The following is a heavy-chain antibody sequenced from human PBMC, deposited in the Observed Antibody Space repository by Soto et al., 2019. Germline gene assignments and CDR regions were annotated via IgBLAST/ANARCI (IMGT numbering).Heavy chain of an antibody. J-gene: IGHJ4*02. CDR3: ARDGDGYNY. D-gene: IGHD5-12*01. V-gene: IGHV4-61*01. CDR1: GGSVSSGSYY. CDR2: IYSSGST. Sequence: QVQLQESGPGLVKPSETLSLTCTVSGGSVSSGSYYWSWIRQPPGKGLEWIGYIYSSGSTSYNPSLKGRVTISVDTSKNQFSLKLSSVTAADTAVYYCARDGDGYNYWGQGTLVTVSS.